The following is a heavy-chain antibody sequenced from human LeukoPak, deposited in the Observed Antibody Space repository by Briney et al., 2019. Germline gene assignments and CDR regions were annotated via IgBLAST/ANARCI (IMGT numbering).Heavy chain of an antibody. J-gene: IGHJ1*01. D-gene: IGHD5-24*01. V-gene: IGHV4-38-2*02. Sequence: KPSETLSLTCAVSTHSVSTDYYWGWIRQPPWKGLEGVGNIYHDGSTYYTPSLKSRVTISVDTSKNQFSLKLTSVTAADTAVYYCARDWSGDVEPTPGYFQHWGQGILVTVSS. CDR1: THSVSTDYY. CDR3: ARDWSGDVEPTPGYFQH. CDR2: IYHDGST.